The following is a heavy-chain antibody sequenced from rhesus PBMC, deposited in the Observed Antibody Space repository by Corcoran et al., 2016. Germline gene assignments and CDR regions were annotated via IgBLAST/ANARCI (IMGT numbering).Heavy chain of an antibody. CDR3: ARGSTVDS. V-gene: IGHV4-65*01. J-gene: IGHJ4*01. Sequence: QVQLQESGPGLVKPSETLSLTCAVSGGSVNGYNWWSWIRQAPGKGLEWIGYVSGSGRITAYNPSLNSRVTISTDTSKNQFSLKLRSVTAADTAVYYCARGSTVDSWGQGVLVTVSS. CDR1: GGSVNGYNW. CDR2: VSGSGRIT.